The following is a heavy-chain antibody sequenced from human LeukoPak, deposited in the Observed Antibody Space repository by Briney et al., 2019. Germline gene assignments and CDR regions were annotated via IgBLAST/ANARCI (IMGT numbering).Heavy chain of an antibody. CDR1: GFTFSSYS. CDR2: ISSSSSYI. J-gene: IGHJ4*02. D-gene: IGHD1-26*01. Sequence: GGSLRLSCAASGFTFSSYSMNWVRQALGKGLEWVSSISSSSSYIYYADSVKGRFTISRDTSKNTLYLEMDSLRPEDTAIYYCTRDGTVGARSFDSWGQGILVTVSS. CDR3: TRDGTVGARSFDS. V-gene: IGHV3-21*01.